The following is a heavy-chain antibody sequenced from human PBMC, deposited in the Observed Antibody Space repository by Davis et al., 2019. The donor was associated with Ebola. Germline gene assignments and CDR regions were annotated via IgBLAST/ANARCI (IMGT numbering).Heavy chain of an antibody. CDR2: ISWDGRST. J-gene: IGHJ4*02. CDR3: TAFDSTFRNY. D-gene: IGHD3-22*01. CDR1: GFTFGAYA. V-gene: IGHV3-43D*03. Sequence: GESLKISCAASGFTFGAYAMHWVRQAPGKGLEWVSLISWDGRSTDYADSVSDRFSISRDNSRNFLYLQMNGLRAEDTALYYCTAFDSTFRNYWGQGTLVTVSS.